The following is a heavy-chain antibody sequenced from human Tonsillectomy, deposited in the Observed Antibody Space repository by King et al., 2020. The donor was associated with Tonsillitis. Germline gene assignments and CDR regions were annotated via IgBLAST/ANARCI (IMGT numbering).Heavy chain of an antibody. V-gene: IGHV3-9*01. D-gene: IGHD3-3*01. CDR2: ITWNSGRI. CDR3: TKTRLRFLEWSDAFDV. Sequence: QLVESGGGLVQPGRSLRLSCAASGLTFDDYAMHWVRQAPGKGLEWVSGITWNSGRIVYADSVKGRFTISRDNARNSLYLQMNSLRAEDTALYYCTKTRLRFLEWSDAFDVWGQGTVVTVSS. J-gene: IGHJ3*01. CDR1: GLTFDDYA.